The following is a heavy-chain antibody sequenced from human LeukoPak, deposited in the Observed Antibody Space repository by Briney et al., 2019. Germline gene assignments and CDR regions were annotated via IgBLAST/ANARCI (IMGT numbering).Heavy chain of an antibody. Sequence: SEALSLTCTVSGGSISSYYWSWIRQPPGKGLEWIGYIYYSGSTNYNPSLKSRVTISVDTSKNQFSLKLSSVTAADTAVYYCARQRPYGGNDAFDIWGQGTMVTVSS. CDR1: GGSISSYY. D-gene: IGHD4-23*01. V-gene: IGHV4-59*08. CDR2: IYYSGST. J-gene: IGHJ3*02. CDR3: ARQRPYGGNDAFDI.